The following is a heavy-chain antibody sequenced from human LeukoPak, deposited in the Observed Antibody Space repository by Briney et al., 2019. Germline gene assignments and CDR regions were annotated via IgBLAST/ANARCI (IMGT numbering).Heavy chain of an antibody. J-gene: IGHJ3*02. CDR2: IYYSGST. CDR1: GYSISSDYY. CDR3: AKSNGYGLVDI. V-gene: IGHV4-38-2*02. Sequence: SETLSLTCTVSGYSISSDYYWGWIRQPPGQGLEWIGSIYYSGSTYYNPSLKSRVTISLDTSRNQFSLKLTSVTAADTAVYYCAKSNGYGLVDIWGQGTMVTVSS. D-gene: IGHD3-10*01.